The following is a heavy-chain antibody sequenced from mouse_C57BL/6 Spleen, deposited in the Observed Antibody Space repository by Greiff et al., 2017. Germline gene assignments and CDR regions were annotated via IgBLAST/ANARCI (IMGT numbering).Heavy chain of an antibody. CDR3: ARGDGDPYYFDY. J-gene: IGHJ2*01. D-gene: IGHD2-13*01. Sequence: QVQLQQPGAELVRPGSSVKLSCKASGYTFTSYWMHWVKQRPIQGLEWIGNIDPSDSETHYNQKFKDKATLTVDKSSSTAYMQLSSLTSEDSAVYYCARGDGDPYYFDYWGQGTTLTVSS. CDR2: IDPSDSET. CDR1: GYTFTSYW. V-gene: IGHV1-52*01.